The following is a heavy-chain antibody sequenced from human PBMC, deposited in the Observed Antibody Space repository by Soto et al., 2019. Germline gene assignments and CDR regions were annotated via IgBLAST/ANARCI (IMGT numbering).Heavy chain of an antibody. V-gene: IGHV1-8*01. D-gene: IGHD5-18*01. CDR3: ARGDTAILLFDP. J-gene: IGHJ5*02. Sequence: ASVKVSCKASGYTFTSYDINWVRQATGQGLEWMGRMNPNSGNTGYAQKFQGRVTMTRNTSISTAYMELSSLRSEDTAVYYCARGDTAILLFDPWGQGTLVTVSS. CDR2: MNPNSGNT. CDR1: GYTFTSYD.